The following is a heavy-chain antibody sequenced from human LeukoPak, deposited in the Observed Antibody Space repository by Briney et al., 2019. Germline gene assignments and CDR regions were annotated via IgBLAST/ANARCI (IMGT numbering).Heavy chain of an antibody. Sequence: ASVRVSCKASGYTFTGYYMHWVRQAPGQGLEWMGWINPNSGDTNYAQKFQGRVTMTRDTSISTAYMELTRLRSDDTAVYYCARVRDYGSGSPVNDALEIWGQGTMVTVSS. D-gene: IGHD3-10*01. CDR3: ARVRDYGSGSPVNDALEI. CDR1: GYTFTGYY. V-gene: IGHV1-2*02. J-gene: IGHJ3*02. CDR2: INPNSGDT.